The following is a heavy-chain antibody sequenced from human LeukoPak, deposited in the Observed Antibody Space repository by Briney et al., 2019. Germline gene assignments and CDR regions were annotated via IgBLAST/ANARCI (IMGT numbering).Heavy chain of an antibody. J-gene: IGHJ4*02. CDR2: ISGSGGST. D-gene: IGHD3-10*01. CDR1: GFTFSSYA. V-gene: IGHV3-23*01. CDR3: AKDLRRDGSNYFDY. Sequence: PGGSLRLSCVASGFTFSSYAMSWVRQAPGKGLEWDSAISGSGGSTYYADSVKGRFTISRDNSKNTLYLQMNSLRAEDTAVYYCAKDLRRDGSNYFDYWGQGTLVTVSS.